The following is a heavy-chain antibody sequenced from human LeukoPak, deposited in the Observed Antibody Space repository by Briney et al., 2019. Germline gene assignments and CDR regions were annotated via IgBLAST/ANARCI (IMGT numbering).Heavy chain of an antibody. Sequence: SETLSLTCAVSGGSISSGGYSWSWIRQPPGKGLEWIGYIYHSGSTYYNPSLKSRVTISVDRSKNQFSLKLSSVTAADTAVYYCAREYGSGYYRTFIYWGQGTLVTVSS. CDR1: GGSISSGGYS. CDR3: AREYGSGYYRTFIY. J-gene: IGHJ4*02. V-gene: IGHV4-30-2*01. D-gene: IGHD3-22*01. CDR2: IYHSGST.